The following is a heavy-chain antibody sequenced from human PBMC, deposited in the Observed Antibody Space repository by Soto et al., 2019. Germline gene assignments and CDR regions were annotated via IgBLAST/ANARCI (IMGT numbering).Heavy chain of an antibody. J-gene: IGHJ4*02. CDR2: INHSGST. CDR3: ARDKLTGLFDY. CDR1: GGSFSGYY. D-gene: IGHD2-8*02. V-gene: IGHV4-34*01. Sequence: QVQLQQWGAGLLKPSETLSLTCAVYGGSFSGYYWTWIRQPPGTGLAWIGEINHSGSTNYNPSLKSRVTISVATSKNQFSLKLTSVTAADPAVYYCARDKLTGLFDYWGEGTLVTVSS.